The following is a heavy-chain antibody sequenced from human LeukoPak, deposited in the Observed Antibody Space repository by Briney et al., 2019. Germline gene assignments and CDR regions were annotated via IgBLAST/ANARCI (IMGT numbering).Heavy chain of an antibody. Sequence: ASVKVSCKASGYTFTSYDINWVRQATGQGLERMGWMNPNSGNTGYAQKFQGRVTMTRNTSISTAYMELSSLRSEDTAVYYCARGRLGYSLNRVFDYWGQGTLVTVSS. V-gene: IGHV1-8*01. CDR2: MNPNSGNT. J-gene: IGHJ4*02. D-gene: IGHD2-15*01. CDR3: ARGRLGYSLNRVFDY. CDR1: GYTFTSYD.